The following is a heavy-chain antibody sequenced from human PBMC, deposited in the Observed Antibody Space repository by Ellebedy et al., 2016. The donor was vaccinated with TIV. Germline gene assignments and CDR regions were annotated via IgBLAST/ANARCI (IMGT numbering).Heavy chain of an antibody. D-gene: IGHD1-1*01. CDR3: ARVLRAGRSGDYFDY. V-gene: IGHV4-39*07. CDR1: GASISTFSDF. Sequence: MPSETLPLTCTLSGASISTFSDFWGWLRQPPGKGLEWIGSPYYSGGAYYNPSLKSRVTISVDRSKNQFSLNLSSVTAADTAVYYCARVLRAGRSGDYFDYWGQGTLVTVSS. J-gene: IGHJ4*02. CDR2: PYYSGGA.